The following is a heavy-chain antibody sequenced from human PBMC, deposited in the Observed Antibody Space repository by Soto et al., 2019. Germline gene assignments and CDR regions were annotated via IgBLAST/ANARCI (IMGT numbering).Heavy chain of an antibody. Sequence: GASVKVSCKASGGTFSSYAISWVRQAPGQGLEWMGGIIPIFGTANYAQKFQGRVTITADESTSTAYMELSSLRSEDTAVYYCARSYDFWSGYLAPKRYYYYYGMDVWGQGTTVTVSS. J-gene: IGHJ6*02. CDR2: IIPIFGTA. CDR1: GGTFSSYA. V-gene: IGHV1-69*13. CDR3: ARSYDFWSGYLAPKRYYYYYGMDV. D-gene: IGHD3-3*01.